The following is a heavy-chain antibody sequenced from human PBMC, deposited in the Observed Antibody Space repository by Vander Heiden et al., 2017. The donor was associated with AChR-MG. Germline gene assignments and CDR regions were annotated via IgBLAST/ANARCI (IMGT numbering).Heavy chain of an antibody. Sequence: QVQLVESGGGVVQPGRSLRLSCAASGFPFSGYGMHWVRQAPGKGLEWVAVISYDGSNKYYADSVKGRFTISRDNSKNTLYLQMNSLRAEDTAVYYCAKGRPYGSGSTYFDYWGQGTPVTVSS. CDR3: AKGRPYGSGSTYFDY. V-gene: IGHV3-30*18. D-gene: IGHD3-10*01. CDR2: ISYDGSNK. J-gene: IGHJ4*02. CDR1: GFPFSGYG.